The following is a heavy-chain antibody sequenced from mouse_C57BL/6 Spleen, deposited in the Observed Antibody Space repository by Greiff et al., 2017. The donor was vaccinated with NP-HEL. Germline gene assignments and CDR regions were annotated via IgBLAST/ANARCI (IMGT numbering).Heavy chain of an antibody. D-gene: IGHD1-1*01. CDR3: VRGGTVVDYFDY. Sequence: EVQRVESGGGLVQPKGSLKLSCAASGFTFNTYAMHWVRQAPGKGLEWVARIRSKSSNYATYYADSVKDRFTISRDDSQSMLYLQMNNLKTEDTAMYYCVRGGTVVDYFDYWGQGTTLTVSS. CDR2: IRSKSSNYAT. J-gene: IGHJ2*01. V-gene: IGHV10-3*01. CDR1: GFTFNTYA.